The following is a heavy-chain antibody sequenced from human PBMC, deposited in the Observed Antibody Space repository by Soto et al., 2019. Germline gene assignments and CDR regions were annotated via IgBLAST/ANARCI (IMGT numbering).Heavy chain of an antibody. V-gene: IGHV4-59*08. Sequence: QVQLQESGPGLVKPSETLSLTCTVSGGSISSDYWSWIRQPPGKGLEWIGYVHYSGSTNYNPSLKSRVTISIDTSKIQFSLKMISVTAADTGVYYCAKGRWFDPWGQGTLVTVSS. CDR2: VHYSGST. CDR3: AKGRWFDP. J-gene: IGHJ5*02. CDR1: GGSISSDY.